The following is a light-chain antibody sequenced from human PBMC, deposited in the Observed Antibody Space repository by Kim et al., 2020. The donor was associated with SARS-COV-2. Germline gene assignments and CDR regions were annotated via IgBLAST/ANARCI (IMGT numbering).Light chain of an antibody. CDR3: LSDAGDYTLV. V-gene: IGLV2-8*01. Sequence: GESVPSSCTGISIGLGGHTHVAWYQCHPGKAPKLIIYEVSERPSGVPDRFSGSKSGNTASLTVSGVQSEDEADYYCLSDAGDYTLVLGGGTQLTVL. CDR1: SIGLGGHTH. J-gene: IGLJ2*01. CDR2: EVS.